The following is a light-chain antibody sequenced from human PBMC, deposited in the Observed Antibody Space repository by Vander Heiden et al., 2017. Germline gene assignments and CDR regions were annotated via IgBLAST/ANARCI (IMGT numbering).Light chain of an antibody. Sequence: QSVLTQPPSASVAPGQTVPISCSGASSNIQTNTWNWYQPRPGAAPKLLIYSDNLRPSRVPARWSGSRSGTSTALAISELQADDEADYYCATWDDSLDAVVFGGGTKVTVL. CDR1: SSNIQTNT. J-gene: IGLJ2*01. CDR3: ATWDDSLDAVV. CDR2: SDN. V-gene: IGLV1-44*01.